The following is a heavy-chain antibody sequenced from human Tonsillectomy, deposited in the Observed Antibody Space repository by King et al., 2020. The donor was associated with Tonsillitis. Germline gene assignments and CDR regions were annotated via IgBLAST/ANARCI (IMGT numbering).Heavy chain of an antibody. CDR2: ISAYNGDT. CDR1: GYTFTSFS. CDR3: ARALTTGGNSTGFDY. V-gene: IGHV1-18*04. Sequence: QLVQSGAEVKKPGASVKVSCKASGYTFTSFSISWVRQAPGQGLEWMGWISAYNGDTNYAQKLHGRVTMTTDTSTSTAYMELRSLRSDDTAVYYCARALTTGGNSTGFDYWGQGTLVTVSS. D-gene: IGHD4-23*01. J-gene: IGHJ4*02.